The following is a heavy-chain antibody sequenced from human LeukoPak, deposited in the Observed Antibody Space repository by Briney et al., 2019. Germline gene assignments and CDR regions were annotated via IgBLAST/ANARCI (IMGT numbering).Heavy chain of an antibody. D-gene: IGHD3-3*01. Sequence: HPGGSLRLSGEASEFTLNNVPMTWVRQAPGKGLEWISYIGRTDNRVYYAESVKDRFTVTRDTGKNSLYLQLTSLSADDTAIYYCARELRVGFGELIGAFDLWGQGTMVAVSP. CDR2: IGRTDNRV. V-gene: IGHV3-48*03. J-gene: IGHJ3*01. CDR3: ARELRVGFGELIGAFDL. CDR1: EFTLNNVP.